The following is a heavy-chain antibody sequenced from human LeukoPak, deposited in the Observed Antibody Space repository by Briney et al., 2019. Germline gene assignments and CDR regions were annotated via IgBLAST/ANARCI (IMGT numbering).Heavy chain of an antibody. CDR2: ISGSGGGT. CDR1: GFTFSSYA. J-gene: IGHJ5*02. D-gene: IGHD3-3*01. Sequence: GGSPRLSCAASGFTFSSYAMSWVRQAPGKGLEWVSAISGSGGGTHYADSVKGRFTISRDNSKNTLYLQMNSLRAEDTAVYYCAKGSSYYDFWSGKMGLSDWFDPWGQGTLVTVSS. CDR3: AKGSSYYDFWSGKMGLSDWFDP. V-gene: IGHV3-23*01.